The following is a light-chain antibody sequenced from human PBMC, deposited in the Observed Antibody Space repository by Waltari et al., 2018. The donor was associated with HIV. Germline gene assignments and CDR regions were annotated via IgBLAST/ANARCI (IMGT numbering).Light chain of an antibody. CDR2: GAS. CDR3: HQRSNWPIT. CDR1: QSVSTY. J-gene: IGKJ5*01. V-gene: IGKV3-11*01. Sequence: EIVLTQSPATLSLSPGERATLSCRPSQSVSTYLAWYQQKPGQAPRLLIYGASSRATGIPARFSGSGSGTDFTLTISSLEPGDFGVYYCHQRSNWPITFGQGTQLEIK.